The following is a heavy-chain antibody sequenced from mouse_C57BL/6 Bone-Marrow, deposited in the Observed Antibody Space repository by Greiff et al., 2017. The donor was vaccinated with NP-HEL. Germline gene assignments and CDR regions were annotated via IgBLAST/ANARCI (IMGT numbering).Heavy chain of an antibody. CDR2: IDPENGDT. CDR3: TTSTTVVDFDY. J-gene: IGHJ2*01. Sequence: VQLQQSGAELVRPGASVKLSCTASGFNIKDDYMHWVKQRPEQGLEWIGWIDPENGDTEYASKFQGKATITADTSSNTAYLQLSSLTSEDTAVYYCTTSTTVVDFDYWGQGTTPTVSS. D-gene: IGHD1-1*01. V-gene: IGHV14-4*01. CDR1: GFNIKDDY.